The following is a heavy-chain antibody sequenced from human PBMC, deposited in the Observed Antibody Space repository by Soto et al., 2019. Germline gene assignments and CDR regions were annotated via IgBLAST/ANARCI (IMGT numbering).Heavy chain of an antibody. CDR3: ARDPVTAD. J-gene: IGHJ4*02. CDR1: GFTLSSYY. V-gene: IGHV3-7*03. CDR2: IKGDGSDT. Sequence: EVQLVESGGGLVQPGGSLRLSCAASGFTLSSYYISWVRQAPGKGLEWVGNIKGDGSDTHYVDSVKGRFTISRGNAENSIYLQMNNLGAEDTAMYYCARDPVTADWGQGTLVTVSS.